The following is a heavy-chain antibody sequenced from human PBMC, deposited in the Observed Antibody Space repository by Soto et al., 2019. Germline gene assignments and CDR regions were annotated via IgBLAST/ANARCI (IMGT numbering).Heavy chain of an antibody. CDR1: GFTFDHYG. V-gene: IGHV3-30*03. D-gene: IGHD1-26*01. CDR2: ISHDGSQE. Sequence: QVQMVESGGGVLQPGKSLILSCVVSGFTFDHYGMHWVRQAPGKGLEWVALISHDGSQEHYPDSVKGRFIVSRDNSRNTLYLQMNSLRTEDTAVYYCARDRPVRARSGALSSWGQGTLVSVSS. J-gene: IGHJ5*02. CDR3: ARDRPVRARSGALSS.